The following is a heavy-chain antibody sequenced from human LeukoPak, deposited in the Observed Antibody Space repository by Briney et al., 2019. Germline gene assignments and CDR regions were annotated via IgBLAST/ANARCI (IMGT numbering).Heavy chain of an antibody. CDR3: GYSGSYYGSHAFDI. J-gene: IGHJ3*02. Sequence: SQTLSLTCTVSGGSISSGSYYWSWIRQPAGKGLEWIGRIYTSGSTNYNPSLKSRVTISVDTSKNQFSLKLSSVTAADTAVYYCGYSGSYYGSHAFDIWGQGTMVTVSS. CDR2: IYTSGST. CDR1: GGSISSGSYY. D-gene: IGHD1-26*01. V-gene: IGHV4-61*02.